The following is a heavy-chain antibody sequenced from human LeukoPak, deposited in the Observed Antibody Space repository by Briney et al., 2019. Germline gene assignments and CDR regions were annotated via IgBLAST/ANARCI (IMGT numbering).Heavy chain of an antibody. J-gene: IGHJ4*02. V-gene: IGHV1-69*13. D-gene: IGHD6-6*01. CDR3: ASRGDSSSSGTGFDY. CDR1: RYSFSDYF. Sequence: SVKVSCKASRYSFSDYFIHWVRQAPGQGLEWMGGIIPIFGTANYAQKFQGRVTITADESTSTAYVELSSLRSEDTAVYYCASRGDSSSSGTGFDYWGQGTLVTVSS. CDR2: IIPIFGTA.